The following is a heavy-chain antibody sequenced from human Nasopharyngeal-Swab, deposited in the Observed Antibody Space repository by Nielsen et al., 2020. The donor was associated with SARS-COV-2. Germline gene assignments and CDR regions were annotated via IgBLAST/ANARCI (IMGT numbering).Heavy chain of an antibody. V-gene: IGHV4-59*11. J-gene: IGHJ5*02. Sequence: SETLSLTCTVSGVSITSQYWSWIRQPPGKGLEWIGYISHNSGTSYNPSLKSRVTMFMETSKNQSSLRLRSVTAADTAVYYCAKEGATGWFDPWGQGTLVTVSS. CDR3: AKEGATGWFDP. CDR2: ISHNSGT. CDR1: GVSITSQY.